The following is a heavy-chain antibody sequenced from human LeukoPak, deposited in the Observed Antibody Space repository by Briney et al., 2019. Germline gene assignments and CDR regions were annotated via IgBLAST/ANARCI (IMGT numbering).Heavy chain of an antibody. D-gene: IGHD3-22*01. Sequence: HTGGSLRLSCAASGFTFSSYGMSWVRQAPGKGLERVSAISGSGGSTYYADSVKGRFTISRDNSKNTLYLQMNSLRAEDTAVYYCAKREYYYDSSGYYYGYWGQGTLVTVSS. CDR2: ISGSGGST. CDR3: AKREYYYDSSGYYYGY. J-gene: IGHJ4*02. V-gene: IGHV3-23*01. CDR1: GFTFSSYG.